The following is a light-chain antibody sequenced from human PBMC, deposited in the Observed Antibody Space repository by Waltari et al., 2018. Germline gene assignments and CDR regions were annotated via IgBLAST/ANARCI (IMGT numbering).Light chain of an antibody. V-gene: IGLV1-47*01. CDR2: RND. J-gene: IGLJ2*01. CDR1: SSNIGSNV. CDR3: AAWDDKLGGRWE. Sequence: QSVLTQPPSASGTPGQRVTISCSGSSSNIGSNVVNYYQQFPGTTPKLLIYRNDQRPSGVPDRFSGSKSGTSASLAISGLRSEDEADYYCAAWDDKLGGRWEFGGGTKLTVL.